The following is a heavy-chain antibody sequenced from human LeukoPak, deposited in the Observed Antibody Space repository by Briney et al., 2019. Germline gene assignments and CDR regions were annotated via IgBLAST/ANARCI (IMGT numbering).Heavy chain of an antibody. CDR1: GFTFSSYW. Sequence: GGSLRLSCAASGFTFSSYWMHWVRQVPGEGLVWVSRIDPDASASTYADSVKGRFTISRDNAKNTLWLQMNSLRADDTAVYYCAGVRAGGNRAFDVWGQGTVVAVSS. D-gene: IGHD4-23*01. V-gene: IGHV3-74*01. CDR2: IDPDASAS. CDR3: AGVRAGGNRAFDV. J-gene: IGHJ3*01.